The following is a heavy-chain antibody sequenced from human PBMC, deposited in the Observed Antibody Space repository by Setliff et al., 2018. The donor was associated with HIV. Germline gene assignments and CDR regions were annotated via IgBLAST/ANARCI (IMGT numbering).Heavy chain of an antibody. Sequence: SVKVSCKASGGTFRKYSINWVRQAPGQGLEWMGGVIPIFGSTTYAQKFQDRVTITADESKDTVEMELSSLTSEDTAVYYCARDVPTYCSSINCYDTMNQNWFDPWGQGTLVTVSS. V-gene: IGHV1-69*13. J-gene: IGHJ5*02. D-gene: IGHD2-2*01. CDR2: VIPIFGST. CDR1: GGTFRKYS. CDR3: ARDVPTYCSSINCYDTMNQNWFDP.